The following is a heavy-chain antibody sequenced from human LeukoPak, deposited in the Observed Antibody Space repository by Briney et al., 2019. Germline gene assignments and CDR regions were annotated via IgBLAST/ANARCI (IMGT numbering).Heavy chain of an antibody. J-gene: IGHJ4*02. CDR3: ARMSSYCDY. V-gene: IGHV3-7*01. Sequence: GGSLRLSCVASGFTFSSHHMNWARQTPGKGLESVATIKPDGSEKYYVDSVKGRFTISRDNAKSSLYLQMNSLRAEDTSVYFCARMSSYCDYWGQGTLVTVSS. D-gene: IGHD2-2*01. CDR2: IKPDGSEK. CDR1: GFTFSSHH.